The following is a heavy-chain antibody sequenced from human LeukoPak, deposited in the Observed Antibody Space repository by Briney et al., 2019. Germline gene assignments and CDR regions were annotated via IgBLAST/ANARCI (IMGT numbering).Heavy chain of an antibody. CDR2: ISHSGGT. J-gene: IGHJ4*02. CDR3: ARAEFVGAAAGYIDY. CDR1: GGSFSGYH. D-gene: IGHD6-13*01. V-gene: IGHV4-34*01. Sequence: SETLSLTCAVYGGSFSGYHWNWIRQPPEKGLEWIGEISHSGGTNYNPSLKSRVTMSVDTSKNQFSLKLSSVTAADTAVYYCARAEFVGAAAGYIDYWGQGTLVTVSS.